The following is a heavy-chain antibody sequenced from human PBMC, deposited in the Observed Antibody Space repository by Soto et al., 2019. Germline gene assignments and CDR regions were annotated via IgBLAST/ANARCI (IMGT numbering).Heavy chain of an antibody. CDR3: AADPLVPAACDAFDI. J-gene: IGHJ3*02. Sequence: QMQLVQSGPEVKKPGTSVKVSCKASGFTFTSSAVQWVRQARGQRLEWIGWIVVGSGNTNYAQKFQERVTITRDMSTSTAYMELSSLRSEDTAVYYCAADPLVPAACDAFDIWGQGTMVTVSS. CDR1: GFTFTSSA. CDR2: IVVGSGNT. D-gene: IGHD2-2*01. V-gene: IGHV1-58*01.